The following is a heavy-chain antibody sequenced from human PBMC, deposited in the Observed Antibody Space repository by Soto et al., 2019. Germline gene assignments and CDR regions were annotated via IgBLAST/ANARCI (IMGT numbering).Heavy chain of an antibody. CDR3: ARVADQYSGGPKNWFAP. V-gene: IGHV1-18*01. D-gene: IGHD5-18*01. CDR1: GYTFTSSG. CDR2: ISAYNGNT. Sequence: ASVKVSCKDSGYTFTSSGISWVRQAPGQGLEWMGWISAYNGNTNYAQKLQGRVTMTTDTSTSTAYMELRSLRSDDTAVYYCARVADQYSGGPKNWFAPWGQGTPVTVSS. J-gene: IGHJ5*02.